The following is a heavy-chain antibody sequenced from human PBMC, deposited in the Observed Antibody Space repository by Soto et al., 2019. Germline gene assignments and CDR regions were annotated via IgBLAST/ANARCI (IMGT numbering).Heavy chain of an antibody. CDR3: ARAPYYDYIWGSYRGWFDP. Sequence: SETLSPTCTVSGGSISSYYWSWIRQPPGKGLEWIGYIYYSGSTNYNPSLKSRVTISVDTSKNQFSLKLSSVTAADTAVYYCARAPYYDYIWGSYRGWFDPWGQGTLVTVSS. J-gene: IGHJ5*02. CDR1: GGSISSYY. D-gene: IGHD3-16*02. V-gene: IGHV4-59*01. CDR2: IYYSGST.